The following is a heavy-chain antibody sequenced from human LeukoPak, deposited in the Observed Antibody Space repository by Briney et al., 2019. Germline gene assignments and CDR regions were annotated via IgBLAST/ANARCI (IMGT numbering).Heavy chain of an antibody. CDR2: IYYSGST. CDR1: GGSISSSSYY. CDR3: ASRYYYDSSGYTR. J-gene: IGHJ4*02. D-gene: IGHD3-22*01. V-gene: IGHV4-39*01. Sequence: SETLSLTCTVSGGSISSSSYYWGWIRQPPGKGLEWIGSIYYSGSTYYNPSLKSRVTISVDTSKNQFSLKLSSVTAADTAVYYCASRYYYDSSGYTRWGQGTLVTASS.